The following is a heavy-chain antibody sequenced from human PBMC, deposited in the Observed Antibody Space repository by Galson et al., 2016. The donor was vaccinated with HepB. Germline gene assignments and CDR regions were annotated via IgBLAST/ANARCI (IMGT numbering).Heavy chain of an antibody. Sequence: SLRLSCAVSGFTVSSDYMSWVRQAPGKELEWVSVIYSGDDTYYTDSVKGRFTIPRDNSKNTLYLQMSSLRTEDTAVYFCARDPGLRNGMGGWGKGTTVTVSS. J-gene: IGHJ6*04. D-gene: IGHD4-17*01. CDR3: ARDPGLRNGMGG. V-gene: IGHV3-66*02. CDR1: GFTVSSDY. CDR2: IYSGDDT.